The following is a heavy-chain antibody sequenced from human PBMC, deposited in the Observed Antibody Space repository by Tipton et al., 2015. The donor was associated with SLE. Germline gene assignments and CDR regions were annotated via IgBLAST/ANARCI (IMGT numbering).Heavy chain of an antibody. Sequence: GSLRLSCTVPGGSISSHYWSWIRQPPGKGLECIGYIYYSGSTYYNPSLKSRVTISVDTSKNQFSLKLSSATAADTAVYYCARGPLLDLWGRGTLVTVTS. V-gene: IGHV4-59*11. CDR2: IYYSGST. CDR3: ARGPLLDL. D-gene: IGHD5/OR15-5a*01. J-gene: IGHJ2*01. CDR1: GGSISSHY.